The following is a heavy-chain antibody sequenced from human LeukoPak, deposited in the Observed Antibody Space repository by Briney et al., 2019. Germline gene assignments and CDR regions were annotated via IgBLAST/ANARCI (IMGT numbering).Heavy chain of an antibody. J-gene: IGHJ5*02. CDR1: GYTFTSYV. CDR3: ARAAGYCSSTSCRRKSNWFDP. D-gene: IGHD2-2*01. V-gene: IGHV1-2*02. Sequence: ASVKVSCKASGYTFTSYVISWVRQAPGQGLEWMGWINPNSGGTNYAQKFQGRVTMTRDTSISTAYMELSRLRSDDTAVYYCARAAGYCSSTSCRRKSNWFDPWGQGTLVTVSS. CDR2: INPNSGGT.